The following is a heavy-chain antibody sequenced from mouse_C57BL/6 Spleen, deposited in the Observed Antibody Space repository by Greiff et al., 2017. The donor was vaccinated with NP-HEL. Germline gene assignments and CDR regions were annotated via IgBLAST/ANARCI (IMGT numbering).Heavy chain of an antibody. V-gene: IGHV5-12*01. D-gene: IGHD4-1*01. CDR3: ASWDMGFAY. CDR2: ISNGGGST. CDR1: GFTFSDYY. J-gene: IGHJ3*01. Sequence: EVKLVESGGGLVQPGGSLKLSCAASGFTFSDYYMYWVRQTPEKGLEWVAYISNGGGSTYYPDTVKGRFTISRDNAKNTLYLQMSRLKSEDTAMYYCASWDMGFAYWGQGTLVTVSA.